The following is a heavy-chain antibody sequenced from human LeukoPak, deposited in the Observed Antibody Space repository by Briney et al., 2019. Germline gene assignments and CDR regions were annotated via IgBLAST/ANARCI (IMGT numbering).Heavy chain of an antibody. CDR2: IRSKAYGGTT. Sequence: PGRSLRLSRTASGFTFGDYAMSWVRQAPGEGPGWGGFIRSKAYGGTTEYAASVKGRFTISRDDSKSIAYLQMNSLKTEDTAVYYCTRIVVVAAFDAFDIWGQGTMVTVSS. CDR3: TRIVVVAAFDAFDI. CDR1: GFTFGDYA. D-gene: IGHD2-15*01. J-gene: IGHJ3*02. V-gene: IGHV3-49*04.